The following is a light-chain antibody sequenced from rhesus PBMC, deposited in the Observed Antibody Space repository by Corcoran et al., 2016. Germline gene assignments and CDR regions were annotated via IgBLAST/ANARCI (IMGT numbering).Light chain of an antibody. V-gene: IGKV1-25*01. J-gene: IGKJ1*01. Sequence: DIQMTQSPSSVSASVGDRVTITCRASQGISSYLAWYQQKTGKAPKLLIYYAATLQSGVPSRFRGSGSGTEFTLPISSLQSEDFATYYCPKYNSLPPTFGQGTKVEIK. CDR2: YAA. CDR1: QGISSY. CDR3: PKYNSLPPT.